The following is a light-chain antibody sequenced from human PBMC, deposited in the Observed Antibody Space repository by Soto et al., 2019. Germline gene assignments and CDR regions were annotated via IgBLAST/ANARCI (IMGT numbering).Light chain of an antibody. CDR2: DVS. Sequence: EIVMTQSPGTLSVSPGERATLSCRAGQGVTTNFAWYQQKSGQSPRLLIYDVSIRATGVPARFSGTGSETDFTLTIRGLQSEDSAVYFCKQYNNWPFSFGQGTRLEIK. J-gene: IGKJ5*01. CDR3: KQYNNWPFS. V-gene: IGKV3-15*01. CDR1: QGVTTN.